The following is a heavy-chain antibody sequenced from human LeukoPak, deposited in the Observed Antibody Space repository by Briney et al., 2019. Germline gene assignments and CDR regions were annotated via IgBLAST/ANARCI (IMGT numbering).Heavy chain of an antibody. CDR2: IIPIFGTV. CDR3: ARDQFPSYGYSSSRVYSYGFDY. Sequence: SVKVSCKASGGTFSSYAISWVRQAPGQGLEWMGGIIPIFGTVNYAQKFQDRVTITADESTTACMELSSLRSEDTAVYYCARDQFPSYGYSSSRVYSYGFDYWGQGTLVTVSS. CDR1: GGTFSSYA. V-gene: IGHV1-69*13. D-gene: IGHD6-13*01. J-gene: IGHJ4*02.